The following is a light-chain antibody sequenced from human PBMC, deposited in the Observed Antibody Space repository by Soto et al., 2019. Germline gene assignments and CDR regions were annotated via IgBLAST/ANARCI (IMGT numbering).Light chain of an antibody. Sequence: DVLMTQYPLSRPVTLGQPASISCRSSQSLLHITGETFLFWYLQKPGQSPQLLIYEVSTRVSGVPDRFSGSGSGTDFTLEISRVETDDVGIYYCMQSSQLPPTFGQGTKVDIK. CDR3: MQSSQLPPT. CDR2: EVS. V-gene: IGKV2D-29*02. J-gene: IGKJ1*01. CDR1: QSLLHITGETF.